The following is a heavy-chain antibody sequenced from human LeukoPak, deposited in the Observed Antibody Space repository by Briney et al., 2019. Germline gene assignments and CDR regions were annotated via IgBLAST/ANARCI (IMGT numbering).Heavy chain of an antibody. CDR2: INHSGST. V-gene: IGHV4-34*01. J-gene: IGHJ6*03. Sequence: SETLSLTCAVYGGSFSGYYWSWLRQPPGKGLEWIGEINHSGSTNYNPSLKSRVTISVDTSKNQFSLKLSSVTAADTAVYYCARVSVVATLWDYYYYYYMDVWGKGTTVTVSS. D-gene: IGHD5-12*01. CDR1: GGSFSGYY. CDR3: ARVSVVATLWDYYYYYYMDV.